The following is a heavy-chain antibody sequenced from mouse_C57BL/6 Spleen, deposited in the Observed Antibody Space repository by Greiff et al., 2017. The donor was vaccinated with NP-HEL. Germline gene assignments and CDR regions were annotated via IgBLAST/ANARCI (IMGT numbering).Heavy chain of an antibody. D-gene: IGHD2-1*01. J-gene: IGHJ2*01. V-gene: IGHV5-6*01. Sequence: EVQLVESGGDLVKPGGSLQLSCAASGFTFSSYGMSWVRPTPDKRLEWVATISSGGSYTYYPDSVKGRFTISRDNAKNTLYLQMSSLKSEDTAMYYCARPGNYRYYFDYWGQGTTLTVSS. CDR1: GFTFSSYG. CDR3: ARPGNYRYYFDY. CDR2: ISSGGSYT.